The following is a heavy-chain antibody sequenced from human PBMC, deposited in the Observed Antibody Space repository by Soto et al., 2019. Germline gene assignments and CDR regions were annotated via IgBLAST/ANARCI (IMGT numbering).Heavy chain of an antibody. CDR1: DFTITNAW. V-gene: IGHV3-15*07. CDR2: IKTKAEGGAT. J-gene: IGHJ6*02. Sequence: EVHLLESGGGLVKLGGSLRLSFAASDFTITNAWMIWVRQAPGKGLEGVGRIKTKAEGGATDYAAPLKGRFTISRDDSRNTLFLQMNSLKTEDTAVYYCTTGSVEGVWGQGATVTVSS. D-gene: IGHD2-15*01. CDR3: TTGSVEGV.